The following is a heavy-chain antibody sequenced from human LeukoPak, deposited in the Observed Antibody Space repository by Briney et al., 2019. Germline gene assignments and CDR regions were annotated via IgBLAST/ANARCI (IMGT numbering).Heavy chain of an antibody. CDR3: ARHFTTGSIDH. J-gene: IGHJ4*02. D-gene: IGHD3-9*01. CDR2: ISREGSIK. Sequence: PGRSLRLSCAASGFIFSSYDMHWVRQAPGQGLEWLAVISREGSIKYHADSVRGRFTISRDNSQNTLYLQMNSLRAEDTAVYFCARHFTTGSIDHWGQGNLVTVSS. V-gene: IGHV3-30-3*01. CDR1: GFIFSSYD.